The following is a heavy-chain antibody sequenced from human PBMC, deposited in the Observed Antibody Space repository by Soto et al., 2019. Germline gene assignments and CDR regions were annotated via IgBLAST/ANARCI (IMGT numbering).Heavy chain of an antibody. CDR1: GGTFSSYA. J-gene: IGHJ6*02. CDR2: IIPIFGTA. D-gene: IGHD2-2*01. Sequence: QVQLVQSGAEVKKPGSSVKVSCKASGGTFSSYAISWVRQAPGQGLEWMGGIIPIFGTANYAQKFQGRVTITADESTSTAYMELSSLRSEDTAVYYCARGAXXXXXTPRYYYYYGMDVWGQGTTVTVSS. CDR3: ARGAXXXXXTPRYYYYYGMDV. V-gene: IGHV1-69*01.